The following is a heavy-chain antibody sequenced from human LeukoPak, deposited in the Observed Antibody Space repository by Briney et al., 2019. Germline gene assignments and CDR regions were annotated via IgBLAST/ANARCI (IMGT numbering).Heavy chain of an antibody. D-gene: IGHD6-13*01. CDR1: GGSISSYY. Sequence: PSETLSPTCTVSGGSISSYYWSWIRQPPGKGLEWIGYIYYSGSTNYNPSLKSRVTISVDTSKNQFSLKLSSVTAADTAVYYCARGDSSSWYGNYWGQGTLVTVSS. CDR3: ARGDSSSWYGNY. CDR2: IYYSGST. V-gene: IGHV4-59*01. J-gene: IGHJ4*02.